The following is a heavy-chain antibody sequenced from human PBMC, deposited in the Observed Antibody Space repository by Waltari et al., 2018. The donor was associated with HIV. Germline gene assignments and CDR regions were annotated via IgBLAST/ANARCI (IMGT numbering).Heavy chain of an antibody. V-gene: IGHV1-2*06. Sequence: QVQLVQSAAEVKKPGASVKVSCKASGYTFSGFNIIRVPPAPGQGLEWMGRINPNNGGTNYAQDLQGRVTMTRDTSINTAYMELNSLRSDDTAIYFCARVATLTTPFDYWGQGTLITVSS. CDR3: ARVATLTTPFDY. J-gene: IGHJ4*02. D-gene: IGHD2-15*01. CDR2: INPNNGGT. CDR1: GYTFSGFN.